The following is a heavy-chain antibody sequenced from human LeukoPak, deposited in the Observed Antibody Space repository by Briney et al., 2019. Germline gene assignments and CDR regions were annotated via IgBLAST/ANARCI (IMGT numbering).Heavy chain of an antibody. CDR3: ARAATVKYYYYYYGMDV. J-gene: IGHJ6*02. D-gene: IGHD4-11*01. CDR2: INHSGST. CDR1: GGSFSGYY. Sequence: SETLSLTCAVYGGSFSGYYWSWIRQPPGKGLEWIGEINHSGSTNYNPSLKSRVTISVDTSKNQFSLKLSSVTAADTAVYYCARAATVKYYYYYYGMDVWGQGTTVTVSS. V-gene: IGHV4-34*01.